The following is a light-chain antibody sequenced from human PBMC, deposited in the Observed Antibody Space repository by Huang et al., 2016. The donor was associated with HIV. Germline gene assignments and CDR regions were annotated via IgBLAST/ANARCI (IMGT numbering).Light chain of an antibody. V-gene: IGKV3-11*01. CDR3: QQRSNWPALT. J-gene: IGKJ4*01. CDR2: GAS. CDR1: QSVSSY. Sequence: EIVLTQSPATLSLSPGERATLSCRASQSVSSYLAWYQHKPGQAPRLLIYGASNRATGIPARLSSSGSGTDFTLTISSLEPEDFAIYYCQQRSNWPALTFGGGTKVEIK.